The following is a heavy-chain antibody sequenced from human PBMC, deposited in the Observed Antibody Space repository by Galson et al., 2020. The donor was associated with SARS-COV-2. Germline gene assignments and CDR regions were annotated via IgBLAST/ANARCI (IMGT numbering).Heavy chain of an antibody. CDR3: ARDYYYYDSSGSEYYFDY. CDR2: IYSGGST. Sequence: GGSLRLSCAASGFTVSSNYMSWVRQAPGKGLEWVSVIYSGGSTYYADSVKGRFTISRDNSKNTLYLQMNSLRAEDTAVYYCARDYYYYDSSGSEYYFDYWGQGTLVTVSS. J-gene: IGHJ4*02. CDR1: GFTVSSNY. V-gene: IGHV3-66*02. D-gene: IGHD3-22*01.